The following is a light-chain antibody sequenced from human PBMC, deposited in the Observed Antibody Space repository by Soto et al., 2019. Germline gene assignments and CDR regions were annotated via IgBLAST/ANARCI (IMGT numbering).Light chain of an antibody. CDR2: WAS. V-gene: IGKV4-1*01. CDR1: QSVLHSSNNNNY. CDR3: QQYYSTLSWT. J-gene: IGKJ1*01. Sequence: DIVMTQSPDSIAVSLGERATINCKSSQSVLHSSNNNNYLSWYQQKPGQPPKLLIYWASTRESGVPDRFSGSGSGTDFTINTSSLQAEDVAVYYCQQYYSTLSWTFGQGAKVDIK.